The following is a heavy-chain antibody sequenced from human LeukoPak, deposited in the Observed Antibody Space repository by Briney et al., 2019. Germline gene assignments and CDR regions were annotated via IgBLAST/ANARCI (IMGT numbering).Heavy chain of an antibody. CDR1: GGSISSGDYY. D-gene: IGHD3-3*01. Sequence: SETLSLTCTVSGGSISSGDYYWSWIRQPPGKGLEWIGYTYYSGSTYYNPSLKSRVTISVDTSKNQFSLKLSSVTAADTAVYYCARTRYYDFWSGYSDYWGQETLVTVSS. V-gene: IGHV4-30-4*08. J-gene: IGHJ4*02. CDR2: TYYSGST. CDR3: ARTRYYDFWSGYSDY.